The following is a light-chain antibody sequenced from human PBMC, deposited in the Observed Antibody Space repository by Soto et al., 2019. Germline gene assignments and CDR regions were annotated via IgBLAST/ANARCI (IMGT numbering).Light chain of an antibody. J-gene: IGLJ1*01. CDR2: EGS. CDR1: SSDVGSYNL. CDR3: CSYAGSSAFV. Sequence: QSVLTQPASVSGSPGQSITISCTGTSSDVGSYNLVSWHQPPRGKAPKLIIYEGSKRPAGVYNRFAGSKSGYAASLTISGHHAEDEADYYCCSYAGSSAFVFGTGTKLTVL. V-gene: IGLV2-23*01.